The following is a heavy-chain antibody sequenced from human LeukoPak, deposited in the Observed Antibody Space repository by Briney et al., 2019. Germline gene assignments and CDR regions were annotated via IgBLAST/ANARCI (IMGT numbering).Heavy chain of an antibody. D-gene: IGHD6-19*01. J-gene: IGHJ4*02. V-gene: IGHV4-59*01. CDR3: AGGQKWLSFDS. Sequence: PSETLSLTCTVSGGSISSYYWTWIRQPPGKGLEWIGYINHSGSTNYNPSLMSRVTISIDTSKSQFSLNLTSVTAADTAIYYCAGGQKWLSFDSWGQGTLLTVSS. CDR2: INHSGST. CDR1: GGSISSYY.